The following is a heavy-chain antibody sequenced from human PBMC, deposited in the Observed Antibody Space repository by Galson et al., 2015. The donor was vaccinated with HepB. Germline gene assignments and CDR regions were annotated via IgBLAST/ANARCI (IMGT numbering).Heavy chain of an antibody. CDR2: IIPIFGTA. CDR3: ARGIKNFLLYYGTDV. D-gene: IGHD2/OR15-2a*01. J-gene: IGHJ6*02. Sequence: SVKVSCKASGCTFISYAISWVRQAPGQGLEWMGGIIPIFGTANYAQKFQGRVTITADESTSTAYMELSSLRSEDTAVYYCARGIKNFLLYYGTDVWGQGTTVTVSS. CDR1: GCTFISYA. V-gene: IGHV1-69*13.